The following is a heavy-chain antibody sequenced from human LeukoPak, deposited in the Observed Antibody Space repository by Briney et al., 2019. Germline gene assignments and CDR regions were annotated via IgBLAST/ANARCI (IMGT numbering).Heavy chain of an antibody. CDR1: GFTFSSYW. Sequence: PGGSLRLSCAASGFTFSSYWMHWVRQAPGKGLVWVSRINSDGRSATYADSVKGRFTISRDNSKNTLYLQMNSLRAEDTAVYYCAKDPVNGYSSGWYSLPFDYWGQGTLVTVSS. V-gene: IGHV3-74*01. D-gene: IGHD6-19*01. J-gene: IGHJ4*02. CDR3: AKDPVNGYSSGWYSLPFDY. CDR2: INSDGRSA.